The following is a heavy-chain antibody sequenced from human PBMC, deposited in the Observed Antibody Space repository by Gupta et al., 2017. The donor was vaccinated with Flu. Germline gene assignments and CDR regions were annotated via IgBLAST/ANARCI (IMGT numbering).Heavy chain of an antibody. CDR1: GFPFRNYG. CDR3: AKDRWGYCSGSTCYFDAFDI. Sequence: EVQLLESGGGLVQPGGSLRLPCAGSGFPFRNYGMRRVRQAPGKGLEWVSVISAVGGSTYYADSVKGRFTISRDNSKNTLTLQMSSLRVEDTAVYYCAKDRWGYCSGSTCYFDAFDIWGQGTMVTVSS. J-gene: IGHJ3*02. CDR2: ISAVGGST. V-gene: IGHV3-23*01. D-gene: IGHD2-8*02.